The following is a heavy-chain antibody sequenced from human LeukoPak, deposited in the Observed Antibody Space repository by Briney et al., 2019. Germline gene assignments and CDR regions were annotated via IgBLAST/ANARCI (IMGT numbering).Heavy chain of an antibody. CDR1: GGSFSGYY. CDR2: INHSGST. V-gene: IGHV4-34*01. CDR3: ARARGTMTLDY. D-gene: IGHD2-2*01. J-gene: IGHJ4*02. Sequence: SETLSLTCAVYGGSFSGYYWSWIRQPPGKGLEWIGEINHSGSTNYNPSLKSRVTISVDTSKNQFSLKLSSVTAADTAVYYCARARGTMTLDYWGQGTLVTVSS.